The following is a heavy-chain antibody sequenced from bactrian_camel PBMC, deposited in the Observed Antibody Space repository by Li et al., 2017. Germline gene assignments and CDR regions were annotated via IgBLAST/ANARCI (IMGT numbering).Heavy chain of an antibody. CDR3: AKSDGGAVN. Sequence: VQLVESGGGLVQPGGSLRLSCAASGFTFSSYAMSWVRQAPGKGLEWVSTINSGNGTYYADSVKGRFTISRDNAKKTVYLQLDSLKTEDTAMYYCAKSDGGAVNWGQGTQVTVS. V-gene: IGHV3S40*01. CDR2: INSGNGT. J-gene: IGHJ4*01. CDR1: GFTFSSYA.